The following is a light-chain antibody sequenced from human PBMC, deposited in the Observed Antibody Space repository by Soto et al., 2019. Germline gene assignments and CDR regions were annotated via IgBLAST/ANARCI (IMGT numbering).Light chain of an antibody. CDR2: GAS. CDR1: QRVSARY. V-gene: IGKV3-20*01. Sequence: EVVLTQYPGTLSLPPGERATLSCRHSQRVSARYLAWYHQKPGQAPRLLIFGASDRATGIPDRFSGSGSGTDFTLTIDRLEPEDFAMYYCQQYSDSPPTFGQGTKVDI. J-gene: IGKJ1*01. CDR3: QQYSDSPPT.